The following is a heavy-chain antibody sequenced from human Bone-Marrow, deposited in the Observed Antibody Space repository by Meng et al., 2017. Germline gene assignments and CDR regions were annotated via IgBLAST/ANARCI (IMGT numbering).Heavy chain of an antibody. J-gene: IGHJ3*02. CDR2: ISYDGSNK. V-gene: IGHV3-30*01. CDR3: AAGGGGLNAFGI. D-gene: IGHD3-16*01. CDR1: GFTFSSYA. Sequence: GESLKISWAASGFTFSSYAMHWVRQAPGKGLEWVAVISYDGSNKYYADSVKGRFTISRDNSKNTLYLQMNSLRAEDTAVYYCAAGGGGLNAFGIWGQGRTV.